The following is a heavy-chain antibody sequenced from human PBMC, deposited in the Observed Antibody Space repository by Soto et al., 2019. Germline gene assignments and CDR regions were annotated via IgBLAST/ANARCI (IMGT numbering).Heavy chain of an antibody. CDR3: ARQVGYYDILTGTYGMDV. Sequence: GESLKISCKGSGYSFTSYWISWVRQMPGKGLEWMGRIDPSDSYTNYSPSFQGHVTISADKSISTAYLQWSSLKASDTAMYYCARQVGYYDILTGTYGMDVWGQGTTVTVSS. D-gene: IGHD3-9*01. V-gene: IGHV5-10-1*01. J-gene: IGHJ6*02. CDR1: GYSFTSYW. CDR2: IDPSDSYT.